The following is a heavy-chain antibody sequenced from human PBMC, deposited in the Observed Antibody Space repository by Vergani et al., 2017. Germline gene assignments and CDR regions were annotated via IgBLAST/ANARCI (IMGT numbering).Heavy chain of an antibody. V-gene: IGHV3-23*01. CDR3: AKVGRSEVAGTFGAFDI. CDR1: GFTFRNYA. D-gene: IGHD6-19*01. Sequence: EVQLLESGGGLAQPGGSLRLSCAASGFTFRNYAMTWVRQAPGKGLDWVSTLSASDRRTHYADSVKGRFTISRDNSKNTLFLHMNSLRPEDTAVYYCAKVGRSEVAGTFGAFDIWGQGTMVTVSS. CDR2: LSASDRRT. J-gene: IGHJ3*02.